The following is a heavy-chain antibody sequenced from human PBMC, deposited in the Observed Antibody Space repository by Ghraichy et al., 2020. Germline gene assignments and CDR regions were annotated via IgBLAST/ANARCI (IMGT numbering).Heavy chain of an antibody. CDR2: IKQDGSEK. CDR1: GFTFTSYW. CDR3: ARDWPAFDI. J-gene: IGHJ3*02. Sequence: GGSLRLSCAASGFTFTSYWMSWVRQAPGKGLEWVANIKQDGSEKYYVDSVKGRFTISIDNARNSVYLQMNSLRAEDTAIYYCARDWPAFDIWGQGTMVTVSS. V-gene: IGHV3-7*01.